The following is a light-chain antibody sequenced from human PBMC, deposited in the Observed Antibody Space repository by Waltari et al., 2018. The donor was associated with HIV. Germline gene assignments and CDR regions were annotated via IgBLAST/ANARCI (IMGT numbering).Light chain of an antibody. CDR3: CSYAGTYSCG. CDR1: ASDIGYFDF. CDR2: EVF. J-gene: IGLJ1*01. Sequence: QSALTQPRSVSGFPGQPVTISCTGTASDIGYFDFFSWYQQYPGNAPTVIIYEVFQRAAGVHDRLAASKSGIASSLTITGLQDEDEADYCCCSYAGTYSCGFESGTTVTVL. V-gene: IGLV2-11*01.